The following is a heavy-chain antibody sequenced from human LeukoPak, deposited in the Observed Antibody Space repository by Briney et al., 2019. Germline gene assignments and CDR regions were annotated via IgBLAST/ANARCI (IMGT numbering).Heavy chain of an antibody. CDR3: ARGYAPGASDY. CDR1: GYTFTSYY. CDR2: LNPSVGST. D-gene: IGHD3-16*01. Sequence: AAPVKVSCKASGYTFTSYYMHWVRQAPGQGLEWVGILNPSVGSTTYAQKFQGRVTLTRDTSTSTVYMDLSSLRSEDTAVYYCARGYAPGASDYWGQGTLVTVSS. V-gene: IGHV1-46*01. J-gene: IGHJ4*02.